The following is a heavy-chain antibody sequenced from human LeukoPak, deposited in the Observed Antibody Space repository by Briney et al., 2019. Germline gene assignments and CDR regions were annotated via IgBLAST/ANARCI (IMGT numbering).Heavy chain of an antibody. CDR1: GFTFSSYA. Sequence: GGSLRLSCAASGFTFSSYAMHWVRQAPGKGLEWVAVISYDGSNKYYADSVKGRFTISRDNSKNTLYLQMNGLRAEDTGVYYCARATAVAGEFDYWGQGTLVTVSS. V-gene: IGHV3-30*04. D-gene: IGHD6-19*01. CDR3: ARATAVAGEFDY. CDR2: ISYDGSNK. J-gene: IGHJ4*02.